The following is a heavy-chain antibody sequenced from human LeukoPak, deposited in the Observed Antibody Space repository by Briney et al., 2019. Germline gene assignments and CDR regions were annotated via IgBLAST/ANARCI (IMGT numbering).Heavy chain of an antibody. CDR3: AKDFAYGDPNWFDP. CDR2: ISSSSSYI. J-gene: IGHJ5*02. Sequence: PGGSLRLSCAASGFTFSSYTMNWVRQAPGKGLEWVSSISSSSSYIYYADSVKGRLTISRDNAKNSLYLQMNSLRAEDTAVYYCAKDFAYGDPNWFDPWGQGTLVTVSS. D-gene: IGHD4-17*01. V-gene: IGHV3-21*04. CDR1: GFTFSSYT.